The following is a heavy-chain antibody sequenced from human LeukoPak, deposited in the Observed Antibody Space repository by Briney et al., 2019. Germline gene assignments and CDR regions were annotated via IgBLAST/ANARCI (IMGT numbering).Heavy chain of an antibody. CDR2: ISSSSSTI. CDR1: GFTFSSYS. V-gene: IGHV3-48*01. J-gene: IGHJ3*02. D-gene: IGHD3-16*02. CDR3: AREKGSHDYVWGSYRSPYAFDI. Sequence: GSLRLSCAASGFTFSSYSMNWVRQAPGKGLEWVSYISSSSSTIYYADSVKGRFTISRDNVKNSLYLQMNSLRAEDTAVYYCAREKGSHDYVWGSYRSPYAFDIWGQGTMVTVSS.